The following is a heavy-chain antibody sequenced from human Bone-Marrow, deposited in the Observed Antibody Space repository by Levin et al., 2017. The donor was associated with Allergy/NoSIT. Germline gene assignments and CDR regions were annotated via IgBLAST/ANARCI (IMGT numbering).Heavy chain of an antibody. J-gene: IGHJ4*02. CDR3: VKMYSNIWYFDY. Sequence: GGSLRLSCAASGFTFSSYGMSWVRQAPGKGLEWVSAISGGGSSTNYADSVKGRFTISRDNSKNTLYLQMNSLRADDTASYYCVKMYSNIWYFDYWGQGTLVTVSS. D-gene: IGHD2-21*01. CDR1: GFTFSSYG. V-gene: IGHV3-23*01. CDR2: ISGGGSST.